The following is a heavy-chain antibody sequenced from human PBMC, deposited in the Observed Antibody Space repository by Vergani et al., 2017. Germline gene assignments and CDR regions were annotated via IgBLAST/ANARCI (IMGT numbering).Heavy chain of an antibody. CDR1: GFTFSSYA. CDR3: AKAHSYDSSGYYFNYYYYYGMDV. J-gene: IGHJ6*02. CDR2: FSGSGGDT. V-gene: IGHV3-23*01. D-gene: IGHD3-22*01. Sequence: EVQLLESGGGLVQPGGSLRLSCAASGFTFSSYAMSWVRQAPGKGLEWVAAFSGSGGDTYYADSVKGRFTISRDNSKNTLHLQMNSLRAEDTAVYYCAKAHSYDSSGYYFNYYYYYGMDVWGQGTTVTVSS.